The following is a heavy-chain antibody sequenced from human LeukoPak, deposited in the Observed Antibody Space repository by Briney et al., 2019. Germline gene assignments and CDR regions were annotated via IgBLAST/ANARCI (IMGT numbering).Heavy chain of an antibody. V-gene: IGHV4-59*01. Sequence: SETLSLTCAVSGVSISSYYWSWIRQPPGKGLEWIGYIYYSGSTNYNPSLKSRVTISVDTSKNQFSLKLSSVTAADTAVYYCARGAYGDPTSFDYWGQGTLVTVSS. J-gene: IGHJ4*02. CDR3: ARGAYGDPTSFDY. CDR2: IYYSGST. D-gene: IGHD4-17*01. CDR1: GVSISSYY.